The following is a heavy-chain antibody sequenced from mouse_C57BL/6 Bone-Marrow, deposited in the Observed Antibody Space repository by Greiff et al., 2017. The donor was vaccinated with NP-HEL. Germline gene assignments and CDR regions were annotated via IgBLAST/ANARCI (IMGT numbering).Heavy chain of an antibody. J-gene: IGHJ4*01. CDR1: GFSFNTYA. CDR2: IRSKSNNYAT. CDR3: VREFYGNAMDY. Sequence: EVQLVESGGGLVQPKGSLKLSCAASGFSFNTYAMNWVRQAPGKGLEWVARIRSKSNNYATYYADSVKDRFTISRDDSESMLYLQMNNLKTEDTAMYYCVREFYGNAMDYWGQGTSVTVSS. D-gene: IGHD1-1*01. V-gene: IGHV10-1*01.